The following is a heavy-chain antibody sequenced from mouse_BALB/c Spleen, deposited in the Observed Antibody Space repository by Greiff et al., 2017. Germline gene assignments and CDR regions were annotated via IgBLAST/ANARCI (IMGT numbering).Heavy chain of an antibody. J-gene: IGHJ2*01. D-gene: IGHD2-3*01. CDR3: ARIAGDGPLDY. V-gene: IGHV8-11*01. Sequence: KESGPGILQPSQTLSLTCSFSGFSLSTYGIGVGWIRQPSGKGLEWLAHIWWNDNKYYNTALKSRLTISKDTSNNQVFLKIASVDTADTATYYCARIAGDGPLDYWGQGTTLTVSS. CDR1: GFSLSTYGIG. CDR2: IWWNDNK.